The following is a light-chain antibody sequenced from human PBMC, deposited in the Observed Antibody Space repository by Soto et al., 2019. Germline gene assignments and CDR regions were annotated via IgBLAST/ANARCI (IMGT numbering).Light chain of an antibody. Sequence: QPVLTQSPSASGTPGQRVTISCSGSSSNVGSNPVNWYQQLPETAPKLLMYTTSQRPSGVPDRFSGSKSGTSASLAISGLQSEDEADYYCVAWDDRLNGWVFGGGTKVTVL. V-gene: IGLV1-44*01. CDR2: TTS. CDR3: VAWDDRLNGWV. J-gene: IGLJ3*02. CDR1: SSNVGSNP.